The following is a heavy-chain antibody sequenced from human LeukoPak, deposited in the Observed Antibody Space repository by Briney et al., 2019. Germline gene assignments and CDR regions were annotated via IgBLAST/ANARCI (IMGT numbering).Heavy chain of an antibody. CDR3: ARRARAIDN. Sequence: KPSETLSLTCTVSVGSISNDYWRWIRQSPGKGLECIGFIYYSGSTNYNPSLKSRVTISVATSKNQFSLKLSSVTATDTAVYYCARRARAIDNWGEGTLVTVSS. CDR1: VGSISNDY. CDR2: IYYSGST. J-gene: IGHJ4*02. D-gene: IGHD5-12*01. V-gene: IGHV4-59*08.